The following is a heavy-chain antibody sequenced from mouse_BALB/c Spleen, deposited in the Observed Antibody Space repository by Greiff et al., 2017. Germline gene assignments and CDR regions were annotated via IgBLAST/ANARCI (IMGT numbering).Heavy chain of an antibody. CDR1: GFSLTSYG. CDR3: AREDYDYDGGFAY. D-gene: IGHD2-4*01. J-gene: IGHJ3*01. Sequence: VQGVESGPGLVAPSQSLSITCTVSGFSLTSYGVHWVRQPPGKGLEWLGVIWAGGSTNYNSALMSRLSISKDNSKSQVFLKMNSLQTDDTAMYYCAREDYDYDGGFAYWGQGTLVTVSA. CDR2: IWAGGST. V-gene: IGHV2-9*02.